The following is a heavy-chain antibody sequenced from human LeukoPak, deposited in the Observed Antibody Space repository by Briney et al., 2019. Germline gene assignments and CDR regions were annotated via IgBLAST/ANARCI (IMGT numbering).Heavy chain of an antibody. J-gene: IGHJ6*02. CDR1: GFTVSSNY. CDR2: IYNRGST. CDR3: ARDQYYGSGSHATCVVFYYYDMDV. Sequence: GGSLRLSCAASGFTVSSNYVRWVRQAPGKGLEWVSVIYNRGSTYYAASVKGRFTISRDNSKNTLYLQINSLRAEDTAVYYCARDQYYGSGSHATCVVFYYYDMDVWGQGTTVTVSS. D-gene: IGHD3-10*01. V-gene: IGHV3-53*01.